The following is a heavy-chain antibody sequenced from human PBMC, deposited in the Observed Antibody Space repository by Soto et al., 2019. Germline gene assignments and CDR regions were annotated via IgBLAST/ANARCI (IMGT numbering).Heavy chain of an antibody. CDR1: GFAFSSYS. Sequence: EVQLVESGGGLVQPGGSLRLSCAASGFAFSSYSMNWVRQAPGKGLEWVSYISSSSSTIYYADSVKGRFTSSRDNAKNSLYLQMNSLRDEDTAVYYCASQATLYFDLWGRGTLVTVSS. CDR2: ISSSSSTI. D-gene: IGHD5-12*01. CDR3: ASQATLYFDL. V-gene: IGHV3-48*02. J-gene: IGHJ2*01.